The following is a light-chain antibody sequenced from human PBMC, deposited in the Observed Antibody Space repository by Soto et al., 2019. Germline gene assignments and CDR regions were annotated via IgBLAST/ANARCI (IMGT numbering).Light chain of an antibody. CDR1: QSVSSGY. CDR2: ATS. J-gene: IGKJ5*01. V-gene: IGKV3-20*01. Sequence: EIVLTQSPGALSLSPEERATLSCRASQSVSSGYLAWYQQKPGQAPRLLIFATSRRATGIPDRFSGSGSGTDFALTISRLETEDVAVYYCQQNGSSPPITFGQGTRLEIK. CDR3: QQNGSSPPIT.